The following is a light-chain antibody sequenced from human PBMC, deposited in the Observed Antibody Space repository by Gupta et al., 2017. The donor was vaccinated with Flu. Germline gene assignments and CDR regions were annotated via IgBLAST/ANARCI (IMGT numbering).Light chain of an antibody. CDR1: QSLLHSNGYNY. J-gene: IGKJ1*01. V-gene: IGKV2-28*01. CDR2: LGS. Sequence: DFVMTQSPLSLPVTPGEPASISCRSSQSLLHSNGYNYLDWYLQKPGQSPQLLIYLGSNRASGVPDRFSGSGSGTDFTLKISRVEAEDVGVYYCRQPLQTPWTFGQGTKVEIK. CDR3: RQPLQTPWT.